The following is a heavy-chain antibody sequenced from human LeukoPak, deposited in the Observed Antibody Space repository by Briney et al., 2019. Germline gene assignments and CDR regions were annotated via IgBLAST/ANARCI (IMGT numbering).Heavy chain of an antibody. CDR3: ARASSGWHNWFDP. Sequence: VASVKVSCKASGYTFTSYYMHWVRQAPGQGLEWMGIINPSGGSTSYAQKFQGRVTMTRDMSTSTVYMELSSLRAEDTAVYYCARASSGWHNWFDPWGQGTLVTVSS. CDR2: INPSGGST. V-gene: IGHV1-46*01. D-gene: IGHD6-19*01. J-gene: IGHJ5*02. CDR1: GYTFTSYY.